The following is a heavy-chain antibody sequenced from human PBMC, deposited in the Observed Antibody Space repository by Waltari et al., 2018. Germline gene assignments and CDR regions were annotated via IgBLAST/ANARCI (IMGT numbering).Heavy chain of an antibody. D-gene: IGHD3-10*01. V-gene: IGHV3-48*03. CDR2: ISSSGSTI. J-gene: IGHJ4*02. CDR3: ARAVYGSGSSADY. CDR1: GFTFSSYD. Sequence: EVQLVESGGGLVQPGGSLNLSCSAFGFTFSSYDMNWVRQAPGKGLEWVSYISSSGSTIYYADSVKGRFTISRDNAKNSLYLQMNSLRAEDTAVYYCARAVYGSGSSADYWGQGTLVTVSS.